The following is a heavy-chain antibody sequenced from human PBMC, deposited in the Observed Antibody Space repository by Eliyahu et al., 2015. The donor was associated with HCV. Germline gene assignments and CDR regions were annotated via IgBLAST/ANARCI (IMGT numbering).Heavy chain of an antibody. CDR2: IWYDGSNK. V-gene: IGHV3-33*01. D-gene: IGHD3-10*01. Sequence: QVQLVESGGGVVQPGRSLRLSCAASGFXFSSYGMHWVRQAPGKGLEWVAVIWYDGSNKYYADSVKGRFTISRDNSKNTLYLQMNSLRAEDTAVYYCARDLLQVWFGEFAYWGQGTLVTVSS. J-gene: IGHJ4*02. CDR1: GFXFSSYG. CDR3: ARDLLQVWFGEFAY.